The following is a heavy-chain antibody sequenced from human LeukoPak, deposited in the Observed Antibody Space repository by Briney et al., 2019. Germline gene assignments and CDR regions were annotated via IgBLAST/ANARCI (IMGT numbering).Heavy chain of an antibody. CDR3: VKGGCDFVEVAYFDF. J-gene: IGHJ4*02. D-gene: IGHD5-12*01. V-gene: IGHV3-23*01. CDR1: GFSFNNYA. CDR2: IIASSGST. Sequence: GGSLRLSCAASGFSFNNYAMGWVRQAPGKGLEWVSIIIASSGSTFYADSVKGRFTMSRDNSKNTLYLQTNSLRVEDTAVYYCVKGGCDFVEVAYFDFWGQGTLVTVSS.